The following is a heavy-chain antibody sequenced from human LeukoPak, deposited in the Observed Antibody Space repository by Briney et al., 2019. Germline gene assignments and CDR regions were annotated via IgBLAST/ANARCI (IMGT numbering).Heavy chain of an antibody. D-gene: IGHD3-22*01. V-gene: IGHV4-31*03. J-gene: IGHJ4*02. CDR2: IYYSGST. CDR1: GGSISSGGYY. CDR3: ARHRINYYDSSGYYYFDY. Sequence: SETLSLTCTVSGGSISSGGYYWSWIRQHPGKGLEWIGYIYYSGSTYYNPSLKSRVTISVDTSKNQFSLKLSSVTAADTAVYYCARHRINYYDSSGYYYFDYWGQGTLVTVSS.